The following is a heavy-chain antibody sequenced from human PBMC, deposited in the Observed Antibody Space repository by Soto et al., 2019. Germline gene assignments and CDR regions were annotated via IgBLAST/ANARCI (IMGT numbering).Heavy chain of an antibody. CDR2: IYYSGST. CDR3: ARAGCSSTSCYSWGYYYYGMDV. J-gene: IGHJ6*02. CDR1: GGSVSSGSYY. D-gene: IGHD2-2*01. V-gene: IGHV4-61*01. Sequence: SETLSLTCTVSGGSVSSGSYYWSWIRQPPGKGLEWIGYIYYSGSTNYNPSLKSRVTISVDTSKNQFSLKLSSVTAADTAVYYCARAGCSSTSCYSWGYYYYGMDVWGQGTTVTVSS.